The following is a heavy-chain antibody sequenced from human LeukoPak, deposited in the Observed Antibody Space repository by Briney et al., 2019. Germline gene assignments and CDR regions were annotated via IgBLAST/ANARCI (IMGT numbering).Heavy chain of an antibody. D-gene: IGHD2-15*01. V-gene: IGHV4-39*07. CDR2: IYYSGST. CDR3: AREGGVVVGSLDY. J-gene: IGHJ4*02. CDR1: GDSISSSSYY. Sequence: SETLSLTCTVSGDSISSSSYYWGWIRQPPGKGLEWIGSIYYSGSTYYNPSLKSRVTISVDTSKNQFSLILSSVTAADTAVYYCAREGGVVVGSLDYWGQGTLVTVSS.